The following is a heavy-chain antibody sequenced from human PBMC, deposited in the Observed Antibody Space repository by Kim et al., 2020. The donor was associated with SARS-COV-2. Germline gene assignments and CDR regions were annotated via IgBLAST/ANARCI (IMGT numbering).Heavy chain of an antibody. CDR3: ARGLSGWGAFDI. V-gene: IGHV4-39*07. D-gene: IGHD3-16*01. CDR2: VHHTGSI. J-gene: IGHJ3*02. CDR1: GASISSSSYY. Sequence: SETLSLTCTVSGASISSSSYYWGWIRQPPGKGLEWIGSVHHTGSIYCNPSLKSRVTISLDTSKNHFSLNLNSVTAADTAVYYCARGLSGWGAFDIWGQGTVVTVSS.